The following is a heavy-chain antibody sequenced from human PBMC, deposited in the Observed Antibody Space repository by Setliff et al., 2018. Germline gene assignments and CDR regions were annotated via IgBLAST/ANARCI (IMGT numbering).Heavy chain of an antibody. CDR2: IYHSGST. Sequence: SETLSLTCAVSGYSISSGYYWGWIRQPPGKGLEWIGSIYHSGSTYYNSSLKSRVSISVDTSKNQFSLKLSSVTAADTAVYYCARGGSNSGWYGFFDFWGQGAQVTVSS. J-gene: IGHJ4*02. CDR3: ARGGSNSGWYGFFDF. CDR1: GYSISSGYY. D-gene: IGHD6-19*01. V-gene: IGHV4-38-2*01.